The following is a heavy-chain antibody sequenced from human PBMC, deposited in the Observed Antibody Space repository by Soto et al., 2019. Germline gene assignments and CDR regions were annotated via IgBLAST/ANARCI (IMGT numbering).Heavy chain of an antibody. V-gene: IGHV3-23*01. CDR1: GFTFSSYA. CDR3: AKDPPTGGYFYFDY. J-gene: IGHJ4*02. CDR2: ITSNAART. Sequence: PGGSLRLSCEVSGFTFSSYAMSWVRQAPGQGPEWVSAITSNAARTFYADSAKGRFTISRDNSKNTLYLQMNSLRAEDTAVYYCAKDPPTGGYFYFDYWGQGTLVTVSS. D-gene: IGHD2-8*02.